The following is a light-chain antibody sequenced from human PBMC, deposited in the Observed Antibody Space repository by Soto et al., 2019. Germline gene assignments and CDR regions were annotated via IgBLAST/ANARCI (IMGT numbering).Light chain of an antibody. CDR3: QQYNNWPRT. J-gene: IGKJ1*01. CDR1: QSVSSN. Sequence: ELVITQSPDTLSVSPGERAALSCRASQSVSSNLAWYQQKPGQAPRLLIYGASTRATGIPARFSGSGSGTEFTLTISSLQSEDFAVYYCQQYNNWPRTFGQGTKVDIK. CDR2: GAS. V-gene: IGKV3-15*01.